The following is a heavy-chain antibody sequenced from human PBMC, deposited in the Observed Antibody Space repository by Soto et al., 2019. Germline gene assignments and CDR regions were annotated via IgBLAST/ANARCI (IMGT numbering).Heavy chain of an antibody. Sequence: GGSLRLSCAASGFTFSSYAMSWVRQAPGKGLEWVSAISGSGGNTFYADSVKGRFTVSRDNSKNTLYLQMDSLRAEDTAIYYCAKAEDNYDVLTGYYLGNYFFDYWGQGTLVTVSS. D-gene: IGHD3-9*01. CDR2: ISGSGGNT. CDR1: GFTFSSYA. V-gene: IGHV3-23*01. CDR3: AKAEDNYDVLTGYYLGNYFFDY. J-gene: IGHJ4*02.